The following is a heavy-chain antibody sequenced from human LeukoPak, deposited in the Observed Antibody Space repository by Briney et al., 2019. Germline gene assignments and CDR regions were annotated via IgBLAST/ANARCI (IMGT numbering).Heavy chain of an antibody. CDR2: MSHSGST. CDR3: AREHCAGGYCYFLDY. J-gene: IGHJ4*02. CDR1: DYPISSGYF. D-gene: IGHD2/OR15-2a*01. V-gene: IGHV4-38-2*02. Sequence: SETLSLTCSVSDYPISSGYFWGWIRQPPGRGLEWIATMSHSGSTYFNPSLKSRVIVSIDTSKNQFSLNLTSVTAADTAVYYCAREHCAGGYCYFLDYWGQGTLVTVSS.